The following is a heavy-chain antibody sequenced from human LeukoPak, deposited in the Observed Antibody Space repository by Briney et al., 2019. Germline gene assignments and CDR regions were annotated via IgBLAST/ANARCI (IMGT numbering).Heavy chain of an antibody. CDR1: GYSISSGYY. CDR2: IYHSGST. J-gene: IGHJ4*02. Sequence: PSETLSLTCTVSGYSISSGYYWGRIRQPPGKGLEWIGSIYHSGSTYYNPSLKSRVTISVDTSKNQFSLKVSSVTSADTVVYYCARAADCWGQGTLVTVSS. V-gene: IGHV4-38-2*02. CDR3: ARAADC.